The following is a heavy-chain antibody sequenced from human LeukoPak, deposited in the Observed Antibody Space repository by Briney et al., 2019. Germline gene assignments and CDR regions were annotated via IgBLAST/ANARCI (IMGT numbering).Heavy chain of an antibody. CDR3: ARDQYCTSTGCYPYFHF. Sequence: ASVKVSCKASGYTFIGYYIHWVRQAPGQGLEWMGSINPTSGVTNYAQKFQGRVTMTRDTSISTAYMELSSLRSDDTAVYYCARDQYCTSTGCYPYFHFWGQGTLFTVSS. J-gene: IGHJ4*02. V-gene: IGHV1-2*02. CDR2: INPTSGVT. D-gene: IGHD2-2*01. CDR1: GYTFIGYY.